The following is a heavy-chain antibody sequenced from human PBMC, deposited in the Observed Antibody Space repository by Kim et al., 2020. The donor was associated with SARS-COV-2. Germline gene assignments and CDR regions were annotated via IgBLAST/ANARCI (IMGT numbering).Heavy chain of an antibody. CDR2: IRSKANSYAT. V-gene: IGHV3-73*01. CDR1: GFTFSDSA. CDR3: TSPDPFYGDLIKDAFDI. D-gene: IGHD4-17*01. Sequence: GGSLRLSCAASGFTFSDSAMHWVRQASGKGLEWVGRIRSKANSYATAYAASVKGRFTISRDDSKNTAYLQMNSLKTEDTAVYYCTSPDPFYGDLIKDAFDIWGQGTMVTVSS. J-gene: IGHJ3*02.